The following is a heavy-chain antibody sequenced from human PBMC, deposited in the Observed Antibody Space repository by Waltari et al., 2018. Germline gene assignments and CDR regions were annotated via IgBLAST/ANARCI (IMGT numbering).Heavy chain of an antibody. J-gene: IGHJ3*02. CDR2: IWYDGSNK. Sequence: QVQLVESGGGVVQPGRSLRLSCAESAFPVRSYGMHWVRQAPGKGLEWVAVIWYDGSNKYYADSVKGRFTISRDNSKNTLYLQMNSLRAEDTAVYYCARDWEQLPGAFDIWGQGTMVTVSS. V-gene: IGHV3-33*01. CDR1: AFPVRSYG. CDR3: ARDWEQLPGAFDI. D-gene: IGHD2-2*01.